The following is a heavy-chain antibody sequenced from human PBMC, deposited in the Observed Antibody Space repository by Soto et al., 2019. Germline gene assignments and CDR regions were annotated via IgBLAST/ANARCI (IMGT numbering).Heavy chain of an antibody. CDR1: GGSFTSNNW. D-gene: IGHD1-7*01. CDR2: IYRTGST. J-gene: IGHJ4*02. Sequence: QVQLQESGPGLVKPSGTLSLNCAVSGGSFTSNNWWNWVRQPPGQGLEWIGEIYRTGSTNYNPSLKSRVTISLDKSENQVSLKVTSLTAADTAVYYCASRDPGTSVDYWGQGTLVTVSS. CDR3: ASRDPGTSVDY. V-gene: IGHV4-4*02.